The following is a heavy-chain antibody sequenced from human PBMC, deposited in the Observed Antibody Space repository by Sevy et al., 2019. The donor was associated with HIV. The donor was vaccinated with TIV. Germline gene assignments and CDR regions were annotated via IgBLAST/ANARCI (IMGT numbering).Heavy chain of an antibody. D-gene: IGHD2-15*01. V-gene: IGHV1-24*01. CDR1: GYSLSKLS. CDR3: ATVGLGYYSGSSYYQGYWFDP. Sequence: ASVKVSCKVFGYSLSKLSMHWVRQAPGKGLEWMGSLDPGNGEITYAQTLQGRVTMTEDTSTDTAYMELSSLTSEDTATYYCATVGLGYYSGSSYYQGYWFDPWGQGTLVTVSS. CDR2: LDPGNGEI. J-gene: IGHJ5*02.